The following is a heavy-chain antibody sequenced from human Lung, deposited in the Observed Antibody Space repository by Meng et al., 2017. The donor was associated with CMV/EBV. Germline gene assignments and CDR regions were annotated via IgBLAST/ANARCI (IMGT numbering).Heavy chain of an antibody. Sequence: SCAASGFTFSSYSMNWVRQAPGKGLEWVSYISSSSSTIYYADSVKGRFTISRDNAKNSLYLQMNSLRAEDTAVYYCARDHCSSTSCYLYYYYYYGMDVWXQGPTVTVSS. D-gene: IGHD2-2*01. J-gene: IGHJ6*02. CDR1: GFTFSSYS. CDR2: ISSSSSTI. V-gene: IGHV3-48*04. CDR3: ARDHCSSTSCYLYYYYYYGMDV.